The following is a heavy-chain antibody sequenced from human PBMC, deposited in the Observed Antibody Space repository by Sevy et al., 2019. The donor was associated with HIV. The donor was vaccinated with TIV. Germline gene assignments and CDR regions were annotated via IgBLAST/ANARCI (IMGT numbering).Heavy chain of an antibody. J-gene: IGHJ5*02. CDR1: GYSISSGYY. Sequence: SETLSLTCAVSGYSISSGYYWGWIRQPPGKGLEWIGSIYHSGSTYYNPSLKSRVTISVDTSKNQFSLKLSSVTAADTAVYYCARVSSGFDPWGQRTLVTVSS. CDR3: ARVSSGFDP. CDR2: IYHSGST. V-gene: IGHV4-38-2*01.